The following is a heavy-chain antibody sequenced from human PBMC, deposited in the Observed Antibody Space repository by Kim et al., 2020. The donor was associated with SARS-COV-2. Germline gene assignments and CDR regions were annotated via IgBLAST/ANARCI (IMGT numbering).Heavy chain of an antibody. CDR1: RDSISGYF. CDR3: ARRHISSWYFDS. J-gene: IGHJ4*02. V-gene: IGHV4-59*08. D-gene: IGHD6-13*01. Sequence: SETLSLTCSVFRDSISGYFWSWIRQPPGKGLQWIGYVHFTGTTNSNPSLKSRVTMSRDSSKNKISLKLNSVTAADTAVYYCARRHISSWYFDSWGQGILVTVSS. CDR2: VHFTGTT.